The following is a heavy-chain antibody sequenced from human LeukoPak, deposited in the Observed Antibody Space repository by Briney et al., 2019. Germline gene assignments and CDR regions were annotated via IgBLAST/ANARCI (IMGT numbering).Heavy chain of an antibody. Sequence: SQTLSLTCTVSGGSISSGGYYWSWIRQPPGKGLEWIGYIYHSGSTYYNSSLKSRVTISVDTSKNQFSLKLSSVTAADTAVYYCARIRGDSIFDYWGQGTLVTVSS. J-gene: IGHJ4*02. CDR1: GGSISSGGYY. CDR2: IYHSGST. V-gene: IGHV4-30-2*01. CDR3: ARIRGDSIFDY. D-gene: IGHD3-22*01.